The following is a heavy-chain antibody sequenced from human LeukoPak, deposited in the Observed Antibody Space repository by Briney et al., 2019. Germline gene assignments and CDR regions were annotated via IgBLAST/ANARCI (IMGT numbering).Heavy chain of an antibody. CDR3: ARGIGPEEGLPDPPSWFDP. V-gene: IGHV7-4-1*01. CDR2: INTNTGNP. J-gene: IGHJ5*02. CDR1: GYTFTSYA. D-gene: IGHD1-14*01. Sequence: ASGKVSCKASGYTFTSYAMNWVRQAPGQGLEWMGWINTNTGNPTYAQVFTGRFVFSLDTSVRTAYLQIGSLKAEDTAVYYCARGIGPEEGLPDPPSWFDPWGQGTLVTVS.